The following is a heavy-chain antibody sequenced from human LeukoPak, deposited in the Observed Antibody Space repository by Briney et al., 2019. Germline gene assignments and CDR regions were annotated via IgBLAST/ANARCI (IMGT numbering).Heavy chain of an antibody. CDR2: INSDGSST. D-gene: IGHD5-12*01. J-gene: IGHJ4*02. V-gene: IGHV3-74*01. CDR3: ARDHLGSVATTQFDY. Sequence: GGSLRLSCAASGFTFSSYWMHWVRQAPGKGLVWVSRINSDGSSTSYADSVKGRFTISRDNAKNSLYLQMNSLRAEDTAVYYCARDHLGSVATTQFDYWGQGTLVTVSS. CDR1: GFTFSSYW.